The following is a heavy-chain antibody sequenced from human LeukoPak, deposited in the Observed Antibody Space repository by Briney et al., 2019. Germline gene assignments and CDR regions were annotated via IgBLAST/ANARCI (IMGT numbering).Heavy chain of an antibody. Sequence: GGSLRLSCAASGFTFSSYWFHWVRQAPGKGLVWVSRINSDGSSTTYADSVKGRFTISRDNAKNTLYLQMNSLRAEDTATYFCAKDFRHCPGNDCYGYFGPWGHGALVTVSS. V-gene: IGHV3-74*01. CDR3: AKDFRHCPGNDCYGYFGP. D-gene: IGHD2-21*02. J-gene: IGHJ5*02. CDR2: INSDGSST. CDR1: GFTFSSYW.